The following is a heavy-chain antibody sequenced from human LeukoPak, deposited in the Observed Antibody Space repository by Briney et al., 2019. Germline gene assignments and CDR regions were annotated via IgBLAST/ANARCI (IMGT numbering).Heavy chain of an antibody. Sequence: GGTLRLSCTVSGFTLTDHYMSCYRDSPERGLEWISWITSSGTTTDYADSVKGRFTISRDNRKNSVYLQMSSLRADDTAVYYCARDPDYGVPYWLQATMATVPS. V-gene: IGHV3-11*01. J-gene: IGHJ4*02. D-gene: IGHD4-17*01. CDR2: ITSSGTTT. CDR1: GFTLTDHY. CDR3: ARDPDYGVPY.